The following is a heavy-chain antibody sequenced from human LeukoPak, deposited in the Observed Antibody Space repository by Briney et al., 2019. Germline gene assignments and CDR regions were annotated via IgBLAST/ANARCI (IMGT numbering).Heavy chain of an antibody. CDR3: AKDFYGDYVGFAWFDP. V-gene: IGHV3-9*01. D-gene: IGHD4-17*01. CDR2: ISWNSGSI. Sequence: GGSLRLSCAASGFTFDDYAMHWVRQAPGKGLEWVSGISWNSGSIGYADSVKGRFTISRDNAKNSLYLQMKSLRAEDTALYYCAKDFYGDYVGFAWFDPWGQGTLVTVSS. J-gene: IGHJ5*02. CDR1: GFTFDDYA.